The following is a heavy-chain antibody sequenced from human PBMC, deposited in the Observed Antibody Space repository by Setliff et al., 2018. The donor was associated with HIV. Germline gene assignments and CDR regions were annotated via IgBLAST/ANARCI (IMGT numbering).Heavy chain of an antibody. V-gene: IGHV3-7*05. CDR1: GFLFHTYW. CDR3: ARQAIFGYYDSSGYLDY. J-gene: IGHJ4*02. CDR2: IKEDGSEK. Sequence: GGSLRLSCAASGFLFHTYWMSWVRQAPGKGLEWVANIKEDGSEKYYVDSVKGRFTISRDNAENSLYLQMNSLTAEDTAVYYCARQAIFGYYDSSGYLDYWGQGTLVTVSS. D-gene: IGHD3-22*01.